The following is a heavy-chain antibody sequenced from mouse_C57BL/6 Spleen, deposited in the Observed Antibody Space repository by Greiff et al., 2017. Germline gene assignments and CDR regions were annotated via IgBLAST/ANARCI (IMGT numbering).Heavy chain of an antibody. D-gene: IGHD2-4*01. V-gene: IGHV3-6*01. J-gene: IGHJ3*01. CDR3: ARADYDYDGFAY. Sequence: EVQLQESGPGLVKPSQSLSLTCSVTGYSITSGYYWNWIRQFPGNKLEWMGYISYDGSNNYNPSLKNRISITRDTSKNQFFLKLNSVTTEDTATYYCARADYDYDGFAYWGQGTLVTVSA. CDR2: ISYDGSN. CDR1: GYSITSGYY.